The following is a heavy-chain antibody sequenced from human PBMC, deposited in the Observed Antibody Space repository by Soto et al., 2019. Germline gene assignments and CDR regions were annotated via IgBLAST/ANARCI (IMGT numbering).Heavy chain of an antibody. Sequence: QVQLPESGPGMVKPSQNLSLTSTVSVGSISSGDYYWRWIRQPPGKGLEWIGYIYYSGSTYYNPSLKSRVTISVDTSKNHFALKLRSVTAAETSVYYCARGVGYSGYDFWYDPWGQGTLLSVSS. CDR3: ARGVGYSGYDFWYDP. D-gene: IGHD5-12*01. V-gene: IGHV4-30-4*01. J-gene: IGHJ5*02. CDR2: IYYSGST. CDR1: VGSISSGDYY.